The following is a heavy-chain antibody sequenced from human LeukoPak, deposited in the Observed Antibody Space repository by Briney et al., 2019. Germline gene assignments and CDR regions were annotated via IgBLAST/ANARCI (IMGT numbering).Heavy chain of an antibody. Sequence: PSETLSLTCAVYGGSFSGYYWGWIRQPPGKGLEWIGEIYHSGSTNYNPSLKSRDTISVDTSKNQFSLKLSSVTAADTAVYYCARSMWAVAGTRGAFDIWGQGTMVTVSS. J-gene: IGHJ3*02. CDR1: GGSFSGYY. CDR3: ARSMWAVAGTRGAFDI. CDR2: IYHSGST. V-gene: IGHV4-34*01. D-gene: IGHD6-19*01.